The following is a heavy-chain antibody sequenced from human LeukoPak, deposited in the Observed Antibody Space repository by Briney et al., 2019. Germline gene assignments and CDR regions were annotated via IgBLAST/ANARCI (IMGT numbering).Heavy chain of an antibody. CDR2: IYYTGMS. CDR3: ARHGRMVIMSKFSTGIDQ. CDR1: DGSISSYF. V-gene: IGHV4-59*08. J-gene: IGHJ4*02. Sequence: SETLSLTCTVPDGSISSYFWSWIRQPPGKGLEWIGYIYYTGMSNSKPSLKSRVTISMDTSNNQFSLQLSSVTAADTAIYYCARHGRMVIMSKFSTGIDQWGQGTLVTVSS. D-gene: IGHD2-8*01.